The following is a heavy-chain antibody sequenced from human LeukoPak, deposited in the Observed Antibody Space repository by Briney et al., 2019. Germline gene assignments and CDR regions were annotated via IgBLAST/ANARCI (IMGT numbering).Heavy chain of an antibody. CDR3: ARGLMVYDY. J-gene: IGHJ4*02. Sequence: ASVKVSCKASGYTFTSYYMHWVRQAPGQGLEWMGIINPSGGSTSYAQKFQGWVTMTRDTSISTAYMELSRLRSDDTAVYYCARGLMVYDYWGQGTLVTVSS. D-gene: IGHD2-8*01. CDR2: INPSGGST. V-gene: IGHV1-46*01. CDR1: GYTFTSYY.